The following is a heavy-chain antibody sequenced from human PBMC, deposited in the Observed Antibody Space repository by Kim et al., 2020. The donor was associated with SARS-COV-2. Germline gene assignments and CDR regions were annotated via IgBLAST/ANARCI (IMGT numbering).Heavy chain of an antibody. CDR3: ARHPPYYGDYLLDYFD. V-gene: IGHV4-39*01. Sequence: SETLSLTCTVSGGSVTSSNYYCGWIRQPPGQDLEWVGTISYSGRTFHNPSLETRVTMSLDTSKNYFSLRLTYVTVADTAVYYCARHPPYYGDYLLDYFD. J-gene: IGHJ2*01. D-gene: IGHD4-17*01. CDR1: GGSVTSSNYY. CDR2: ISYSGRT.